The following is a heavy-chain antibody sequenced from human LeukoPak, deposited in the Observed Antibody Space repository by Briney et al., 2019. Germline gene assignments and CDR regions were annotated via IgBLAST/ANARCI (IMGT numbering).Heavy chain of an antibody. CDR3: AGITTVYYYYGMDV. J-gene: IGHJ6*02. D-gene: IGHD4-17*01. Sequence: GGSLRLSCAASGFTVSSNYMSWVHQAPGKGLEWVSVIYSGGSTYYADSVKGRFTISRDNSKNTLYLQMNSLRAEDTAVYYCAGITTVYYYYGMDVWGQGTTVTVSS. CDR2: IYSGGST. CDR1: GFTVSSNY. V-gene: IGHV3-53*01.